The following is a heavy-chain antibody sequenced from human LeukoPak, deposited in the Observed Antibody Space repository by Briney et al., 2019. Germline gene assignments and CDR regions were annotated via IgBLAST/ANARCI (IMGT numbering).Heavy chain of an antibody. CDR3: AIAAAGTAGYDAFDI. D-gene: IGHD6-13*01. J-gene: IGHJ3*02. CDR1: GYTFTSYG. Sequence: ASVKVSCKASGYTFTSYGISWARQAPGQGLEWMGWISAYNGNTNYAQKLQGRVTMTSDTSTNTAYMELRSLRSDDTAVYYCAIAAAGTAGYDAFDIWGQGTMVTVSS. CDR2: ISAYNGNT. V-gene: IGHV1-18*01.